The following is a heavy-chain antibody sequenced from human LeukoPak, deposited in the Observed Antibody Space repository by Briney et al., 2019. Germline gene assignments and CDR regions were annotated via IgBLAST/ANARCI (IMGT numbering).Heavy chain of an antibody. CDR1: GGSISSYY. J-gene: IGHJ5*02. V-gene: IGHV4-59*01. CDR3: ARRGVVVAATGWFDP. CDR2: IYYSGST. Sequence: PSETLSLTCTVSGGSISSYYWSWIRRPPGKGLEWIGYIYYSGSTNYNPSLKSRVTISVDTSKNQFSLKLSSVTAADTAVYYCARRGVVVAATGWFDPWGQGTLVTVSS. D-gene: IGHD2-15*01.